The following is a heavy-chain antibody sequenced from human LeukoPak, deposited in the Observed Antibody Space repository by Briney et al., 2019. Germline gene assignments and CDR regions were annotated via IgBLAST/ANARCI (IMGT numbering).Heavy chain of an antibody. CDR2: ISRTSETI. V-gene: IGHV3-21*01. D-gene: IGHD3-22*01. CDR3: ARVMIVVAYDAFDI. Sequence: PGGSLRLSCAASGFIFNTYSMSWVRQAPGKGLEWVSIISRTSETIFYADSVKGRFTISRDNAKNSLYLQMNSLRAEDTAVYYCARVMIVVAYDAFDIWGQGTMVTVSS. CDR1: GFIFNTYS. J-gene: IGHJ3*02.